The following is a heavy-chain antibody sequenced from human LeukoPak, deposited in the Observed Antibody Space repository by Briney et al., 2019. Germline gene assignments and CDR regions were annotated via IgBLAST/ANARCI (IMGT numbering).Heavy chain of an antibody. Sequence: SVKVSCKASGGTFSSYAISWVRQAPGQGLEWMGWISAYNGNTNYAQKLQGRVTMTTDTSTSTAYMELRSLRSDDTAVYYCARGDYYDSSGYSDYWGQGTLVTVSS. V-gene: IGHV1-18*01. J-gene: IGHJ4*02. CDR3: ARGDYYDSSGYSDY. D-gene: IGHD3-22*01. CDR1: GGTFSSYA. CDR2: ISAYNGNT.